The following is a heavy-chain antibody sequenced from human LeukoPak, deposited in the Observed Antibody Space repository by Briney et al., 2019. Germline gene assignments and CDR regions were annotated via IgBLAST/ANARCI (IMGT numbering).Heavy chain of an antibody. D-gene: IGHD2-8*01. J-gene: IGHJ4*02. CDR3: ARGRIMVYVTNGY. V-gene: IGHV3-30*03. CDR2: IASNGGSE. CDR1: GFTFTTYG. Sequence: GGSLRLSCAASGFTFTTYGLHWVRQAPGKGLEWVAAIASNGGSEYYGDSVRGRFTISRDNSKNTLFLQMNSLRAEDTAVYYCARGRIMVYVTNGYWGQGTLVTVSS.